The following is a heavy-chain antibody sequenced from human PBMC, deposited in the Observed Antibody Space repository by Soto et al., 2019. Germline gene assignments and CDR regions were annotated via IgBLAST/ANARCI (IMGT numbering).Heavy chain of an antibody. J-gene: IGHJ4*02. CDR2: INSDGSST. Sequence: GGSLRLSCSASGFTFSSYWMHWVRQAPGKGLVWVSRINSDGSSTSYADSVKGRFTISRDNAKNTLYLQMNSLRAEDTAVYYCAGLRGYSGSAAFDYWGQGTLVTVSS. V-gene: IGHV3-74*01. D-gene: IGHD5-12*01. CDR1: GFTFSSYW. CDR3: AGLRGYSGSAAFDY.